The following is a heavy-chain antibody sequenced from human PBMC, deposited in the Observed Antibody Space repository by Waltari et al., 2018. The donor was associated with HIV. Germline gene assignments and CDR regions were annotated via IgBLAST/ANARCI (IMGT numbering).Heavy chain of an antibody. CDR2: IYWDDDK. CDR1: GFSLSTSEVG. CDR3: AHRISFHGMWNGGDFDY. J-gene: IGHJ4*02. V-gene: IGHV2-5*02. Sequence: QITLRESGPTQVKPTQTLTLTCTLSGFSLSTSEVGVGWIRQPPGKALEWLALIYWDDDKRYNPSLKDRLTITKDTTNNHVVLIMINMDPVDTATYFCAHRISFHGMWNGGDFDYWGQGSLVTVSS. D-gene: IGHD2-21*01.